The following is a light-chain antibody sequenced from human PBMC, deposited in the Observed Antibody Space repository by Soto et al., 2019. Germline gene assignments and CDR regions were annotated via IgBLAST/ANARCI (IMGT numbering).Light chain of an antibody. J-gene: IGKJ1*01. CDR1: QSISSW. Sequence: DIQMTQSPSTLSASLGDRVTITCRASQSISSWLAWYQQKPGKAPKLLVYKGSSLESGVPSRFSGSESGTEFTLTISSLQPDDFATYYCQQYATYWWTFGQGNKVEIK. CDR3: QQYATYWWT. CDR2: KGS. V-gene: IGKV1-5*03.